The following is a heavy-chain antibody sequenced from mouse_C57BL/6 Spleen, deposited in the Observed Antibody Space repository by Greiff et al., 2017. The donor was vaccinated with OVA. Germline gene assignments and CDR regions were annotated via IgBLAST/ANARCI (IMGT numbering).Heavy chain of an antibody. CDR1: GYSITSGYY. V-gene: IGHV3-6*01. CDR2: ISYDGSN. CDR3: ARETLYYFDY. J-gene: IGHJ2*01. Sequence: EVKVEESGPGLVKPSQSLSLTCSVTGYSITSGYYWNWIRQFPGNKLEWLGYISYDGSNNYNPSLHNRISITRDTSKNQFFLKLNSVTTENTATYYCARETLYYFDYWGQGTTLTVSS.